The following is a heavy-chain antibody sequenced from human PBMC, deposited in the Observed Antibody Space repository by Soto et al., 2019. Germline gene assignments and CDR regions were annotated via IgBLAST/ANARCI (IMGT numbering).Heavy chain of an antibody. Sequence: QITLKESGPTLVRPTQTLTLTCTCSGFSVSTSGVGVAWIRQSPGKALEWLALIYWDDDRRYRPSLQSRLTIAKDTSKNQVVLTMTNVDPVDTATYFCAHRVCNGGDCIIDFWGQGTLVTVSS. CDR1: GFSVSTSGVG. CDR2: IYWDDDR. D-gene: IGHD2-21*02. CDR3: AHRVCNGGDCIIDF. J-gene: IGHJ4*02. V-gene: IGHV2-5*02.